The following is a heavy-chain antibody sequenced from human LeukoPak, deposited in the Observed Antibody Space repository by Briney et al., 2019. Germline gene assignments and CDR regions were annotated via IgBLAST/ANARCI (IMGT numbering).Heavy chain of an antibody. CDR1: GFTDSSNY. V-gene: IGHV3-53*01. CDR3: ARDYYYYYGMDV. CDR2: IYSGGST. Sequence: GGSLRLSCAASGFTDSSNYMSWVRQARGKGLEWVSVIYSGGSTYYADSVKGRFTISRDNSKNTLYLQMNSLRAEDTAVYYCARDYYYYYGMDVWGQGTTVTVSS. J-gene: IGHJ6*02.